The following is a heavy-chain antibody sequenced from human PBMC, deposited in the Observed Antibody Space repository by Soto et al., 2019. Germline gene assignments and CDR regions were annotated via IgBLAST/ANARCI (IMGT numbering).Heavy chain of an antibody. CDR1: GFTFTGHY. CDR2: INPNSGGT. J-gene: IGHJ6*02. V-gene: IGHV1-2*02. Sequence: ASVKVSCKASGFTFTGHYIHWVRQAPGQGLEWMGWINPNSGGTSYAQKFQGRVTMTRDTSITTAYMELSRLSSDDTAVYYCARLDCSSTSCFYYYYGMDVWGQGTTVTVSS. CDR3: ARLDCSSTSCFYYYYGMDV. D-gene: IGHD2-2*01.